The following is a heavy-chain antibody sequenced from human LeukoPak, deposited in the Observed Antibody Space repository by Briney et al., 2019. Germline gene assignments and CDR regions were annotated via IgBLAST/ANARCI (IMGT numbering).Heavy chain of an antibody. Sequence: PGGSLRLSCQTSGVTFSSFSLNWVRQAPGKGLEWLSYISSSSRSKYYADSVKGRFIVPRDNAKNSLYLQMDSLRAEDTALYYCASQSSGSSTRAPDFWGQGTLVTVSS. CDR1: GVTFSSFS. CDR3: ASQSSGSSTRAPDF. CDR2: ISSSSRSK. V-gene: IGHV3-48*04. D-gene: IGHD1-26*01. J-gene: IGHJ4*02.